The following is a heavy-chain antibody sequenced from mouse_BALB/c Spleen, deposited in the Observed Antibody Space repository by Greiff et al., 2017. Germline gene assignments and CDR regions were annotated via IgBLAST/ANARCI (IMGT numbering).Heavy chain of an antibody. CDR3: ARIYYGYAWFAY. D-gene: IGHD1-2*01. Sequence: EVNVVESGGGLVQPGGSLKLSCAASGFTFSSYGMSWVRQTPDKRLELVATINSNGGSTYYPDSVKGRFTISRDNAKNTLYLQMSSLKSEDTAMYYCARIYYGYAWFAYWGQGTLVTVSA. CDR2: INSNGGST. J-gene: IGHJ3*01. V-gene: IGHV5-6-3*01. CDR1: GFTFSSYG.